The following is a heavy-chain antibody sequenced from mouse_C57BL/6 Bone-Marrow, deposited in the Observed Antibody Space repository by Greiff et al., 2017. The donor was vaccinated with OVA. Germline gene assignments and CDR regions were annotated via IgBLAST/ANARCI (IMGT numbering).Heavy chain of an antibody. Sequence: VQLQQSGPELVKPGASVKISCKASGYTFTDYYMNWVKQSHGKSLEWIGDINPNNGGTSYNQKFKGKATLTVDKSSSTAYMELRSLTSEDSAVYYCARTVVAHYYAMDYWGQGTSVTVSS. D-gene: IGHD1-1*01. V-gene: IGHV1-26*01. CDR3: ARTVVAHYYAMDY. CDR1: GYTFTDYY. J-gene: IGHJ4*01. CDR2: INPNNGGT.